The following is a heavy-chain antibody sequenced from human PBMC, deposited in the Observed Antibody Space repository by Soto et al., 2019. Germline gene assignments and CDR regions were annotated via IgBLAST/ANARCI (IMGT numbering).Heavy chain of an antibody. J-gene: IGHJ4*02. D-gene: IGHD3-16*02. Sequence: GGSLRLSCAGSGFTLSDHYIDWVRQAPGKGLEWVGRSRDKAQGYSTAYAASVKGRFTTSRDESKNSVYLQMNSLRADDTAMYYCASSHDYVWGNYPPYWGQGAQVTVSS. CDR3: ASSHDYVWGNYPPY. CDR1: GFTLSDHY. CDR2: SRDKAQGYST. V-gene: IGHV3-72*01.